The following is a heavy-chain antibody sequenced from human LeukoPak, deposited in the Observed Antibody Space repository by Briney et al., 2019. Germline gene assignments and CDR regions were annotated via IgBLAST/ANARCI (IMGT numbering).Heavy chain of an antibody. CDR1: GFSFSSYS. CDR2: ISSSSSYT. J-gene: IGHJ6*02. V-gene: IGHV3-21*05. Sequence: GGSLRLSCAASGFSFSSYSMNWVRQAPGKGLEWVSYISSSSSYTNYADSVKGRFTISRGNAKNSLYLQMNSLRAEDTAVYHCARDSHYDILTGYTTYYYYGMDVWGQGTTVSVSS. CDR3: ARDSHYDILTGYTTYYYYGMDV. D-gene: IGHD3-9*01.